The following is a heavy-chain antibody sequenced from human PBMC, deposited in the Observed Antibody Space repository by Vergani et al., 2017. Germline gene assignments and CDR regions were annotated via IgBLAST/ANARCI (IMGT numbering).Heavy chain of an antibody. J-gene: IGHJ4*02. CDR1: ESSFISNE. CDR3: TRHVPCGDGACLHFDH. Sequence: EVMLVQSGAEVKKPGESLKISCKYSESSFISNEIAWVRQMSGKGLQWMGNINPIDSKIAYSPSFQGQAMMSLDKSITTAYLQWRSLKASDTAIYYCTRHVPCGDGACLHFDHWCQGTQVTISS. D-gene: IGHD2-21*01. V-gene: IGHV5-51*01. CDR2: INPIDSKI.